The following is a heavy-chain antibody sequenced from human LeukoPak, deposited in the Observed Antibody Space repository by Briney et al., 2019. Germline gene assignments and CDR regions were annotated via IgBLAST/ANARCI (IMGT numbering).Heavy chain of an antibody. J-gene: IGHJ4*02. V-gene: IGHV4-59*01. Sequence: SETLSLTCTVSGDSISSFYWSWIRQPPGKGLEWIGYIYHNGITNYNPFLKSRVTISIDTSKTQFSLKLSSVTAADTAVYYCARMSRFSWTPYYFDYWSQGTLVIVSS. D-gene: IGHD3/OR15-3a*01. CDR2: IYHNGIT. CDR3: ARMSRFSWTPYYFDY. CDR1: GDSISSFY.